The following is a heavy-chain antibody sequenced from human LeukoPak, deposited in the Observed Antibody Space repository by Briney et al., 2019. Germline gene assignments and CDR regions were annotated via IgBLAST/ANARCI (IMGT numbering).Heavy chain of an antibody. CDR1: GYTFTSYY. D-gene: IGHD3-22*01. Sequence: ASVKVSCKASGYTFTSYYMHWVRQAPGQGLEWMGIINPSGGSTSYAQKFQGRVTMTRDTSTSTVYMELSSLRSEDTAVYYCARDFDNDSPSSGGPTKAGSDAFDIWGQGTMVTVSS. CDR2: INPSGGST. CDR3: ARDFDNDSPSSGGPTKAGSDAFDI. V-gene: IGHV1-46*01. J-gene: IGHJ3*02.